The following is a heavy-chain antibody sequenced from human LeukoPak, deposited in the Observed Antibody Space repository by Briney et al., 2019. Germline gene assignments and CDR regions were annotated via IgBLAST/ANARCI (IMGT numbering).Heavy chain of an antibody. CDR3: AKDHPGLEAFDI. CDR2: ISGSGGST. CDR1: GFTFDDYG. D-gene: IGHD3/OR15-3a*01. V-gene: IGHV3-23*01. Sequence: GGSLRLSCAASGFTFDDYGMSWVRQAPGKGLEWVSAISGSGGSTYYADSVKGRFTISRDNSKNTLYLQMNSLRAEDTAVYYCAKDHPGLEAFDIWGQGTMVTVSS. J-gene: IGHJ3*02.